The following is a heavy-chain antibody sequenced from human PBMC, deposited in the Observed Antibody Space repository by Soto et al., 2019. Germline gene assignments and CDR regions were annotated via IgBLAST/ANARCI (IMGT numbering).Heavy chain of an antibody. Sequence: GGSLRLSCAASGSTFSTYDMNWVRQAPGKGLEWVSGITGGGSGTYYADSVKGRFTISRDNSKNTLYLEMNSLRAEDTAIYYCAKGNSYYYFDYWGQGTLVTVSS. CDR2: ITGGGSGT. CDR3: AKGNSYYYFDY. CDR1: GSTFSTYD. D-gene: IGHD3-10*01. V-gene: IGHV3-23*01. J-gene: IGHJ4*02.